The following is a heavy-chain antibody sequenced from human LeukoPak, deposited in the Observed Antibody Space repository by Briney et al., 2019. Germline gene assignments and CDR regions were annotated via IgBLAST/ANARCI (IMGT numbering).Heavy chain of an antibody. Sequence: GGSLRLSCAASGLAFDIHSINWVRHAPGQGLEWVSFISSSSTYIDYADSVKGRFTISRDNANKSVYLQMNSLRPEDTAVYYCARDQTYDSRPWVGAFDIWGLGTLVIVSS. V-gene: IGHV3-21*04. J-gene: IGHJ3*02. CDR2: ISSSSTYI. D-gene: IGHD3-22*01. CDR1: GLAFDIHS. CDR3: ARDQTYDSRPWVGAFDI.